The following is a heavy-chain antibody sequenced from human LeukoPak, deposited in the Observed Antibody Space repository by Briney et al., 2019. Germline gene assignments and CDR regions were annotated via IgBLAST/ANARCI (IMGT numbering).Heavy chain of an antibody. CDR3: AKDPTWGVALYYFDY. D-gene: IGHD3-10*01. Sequence: GGSLRLSCAASGFTFSSYAMSWVRQAPGKGLEWVSSISGSGGSTYYADSVKGRFTISRDNSTNTLYLQMNSLRAEDTAVYYCAKDPTWGVALYYFDYWGQGTLVTVSS. CDR2: ISGSGGST. J-gene: IGHJ4*02. CDR1: GFTFSSYA. V-gene: IGHV3-23*01.